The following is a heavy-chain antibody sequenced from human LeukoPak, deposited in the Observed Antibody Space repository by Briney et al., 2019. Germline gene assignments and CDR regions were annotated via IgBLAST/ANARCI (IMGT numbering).Heavy chain of an antibody. V-gene: IGHV1-46*01. Sequence: GASVKVSCKASGYTFTSYYMHWVRQAPGQGLEWMGIINPSGGSTSYAQKFQGRVTMTRDMSTSTVYMELSSLRSEDTAVYYCAREVRELHDFDYWGQGTLVTVSS. CDR1: GYTFTSYY. CDR2: INPSGGST. D-gene: IGHD1-26*01. CDR3: AREVRELHDFDY. J-gene: IGHJ4*02.